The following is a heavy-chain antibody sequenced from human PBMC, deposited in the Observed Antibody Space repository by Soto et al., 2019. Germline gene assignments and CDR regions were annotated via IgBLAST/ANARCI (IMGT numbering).Heavy chain of an antibody. V-gene: IGHV3-23*01. CDR3: VKSRLAGGFDY. CDR1: GFIFSNYA. Sequence: EVQLLESGGGLVQPGGSLRLSCVASGFIFSNYAMSWVRQAPGKGLEWVSFISANSGTTYNADSVEGRFTISRDNSKNALYLQMNSLRPEVTAVYYCVKSRLAGGFDYWGQGTLVTVSS. J-gene: IGHJ4*02. D-gene: IGHD6-19*01. CDR2: ISANSGTT.